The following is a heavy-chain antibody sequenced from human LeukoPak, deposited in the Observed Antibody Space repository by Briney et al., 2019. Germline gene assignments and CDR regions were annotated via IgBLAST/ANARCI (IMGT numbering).Heavy chain of an antibody. J-gene: IGHJ4*02. Sequence: SETLSLTCTVSGGSISSGSYYWSWIRQPAGKGLEWIGRIYTSGSTNYNPSLKSRVTISVGTSKNQFSLKLSSVTAADTAVYYCARGYYYDSSGYYGPFDYWGQGTLVTVSS. CDR1: GGSISSGSYY. CDR3: ARGYYYDSSGYYGPFDY. V-gene: IGHV4-61*02. D-gene: IGHD3-22*01. CDR2: IYTSGST.